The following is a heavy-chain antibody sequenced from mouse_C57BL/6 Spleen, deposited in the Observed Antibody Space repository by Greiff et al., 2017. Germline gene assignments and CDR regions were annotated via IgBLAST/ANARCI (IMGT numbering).Heavy chain of an antibody. V-gene: IGHV1-64*01. D-gene: IGHD3-1*01. J-gene: IGHJ2*01. CDR3: SRGASYFDY. CDR1: GYTFTSYW. Sequence: QVQLQQPGAELVKPGASVTLSCKASGYTFTSYWMHWVKQRPGQGLEWIGMIHPNSGSTNYNEKFKSKATLTVDKSSRTAYMQLSSLTSEDSAVYYCSRGASYFDYWGQGTTLTVSS. CDR2: IHPNSGST.